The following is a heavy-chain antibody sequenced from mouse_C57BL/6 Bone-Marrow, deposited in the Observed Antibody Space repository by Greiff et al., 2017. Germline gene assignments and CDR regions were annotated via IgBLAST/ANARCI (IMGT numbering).Heavy chain of an antibody. V-gene: IGHV1-55*01. CDR2: IYPGSGST. Sequence: VQLQQPGAELVKPGASVKISCKASGYTFTSYWITWVKQRPGQGLEWIGAIYPGSGSTNYNEKFKSKATLTVDTSSSTDYMQLSSLTSEDSAVYYCPIPYYSNYWYFDVGGTGNTVTVSA. D-gene: IGHD2-5*01. CDR1: GYTFTSYW. J-gene: IGHJ1*03. CDR3: PIPYYSNYWYFDV.